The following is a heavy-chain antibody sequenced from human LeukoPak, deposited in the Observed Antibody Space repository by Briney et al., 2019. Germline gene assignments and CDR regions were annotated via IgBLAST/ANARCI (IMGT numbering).Heavy chain of an antibody. CDR2: IGGSGTRT. V-gene: IGHV3-23*01. J-gene: IGHJ4*02. D-gene: IGHD2-2*03. CDR1: GFTFTTYR. CDR3: AKDSHWILFDD. Sequence: GGSLRLSCSASGFTFTTYRMNWVRQAPGKGLEWVSGIGGSGTRTYYADSVKGRFTISRDNSKNTLYLQMNSLRDEDTAVYYCAKDSHWILFDDWGQGTLVTVSS.